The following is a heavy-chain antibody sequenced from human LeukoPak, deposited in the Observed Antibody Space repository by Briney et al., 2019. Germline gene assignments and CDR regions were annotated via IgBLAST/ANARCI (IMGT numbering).Heavy chain of an antibody. CDR3: ARIGGDRHPIEY. D-gene: IGHD2-21*02. J-gene: IGHJ4*02. CDR2: IRYDGTNK. Sequence: GGSLRLSCAASGFTFSSYGMHWVRQAPGKGLEWVAVIRYDGTNKYYADSVKGRFTISRDNSKNTLYLQMNSLRAEDTAVYYCARIGGDRHPIEYWGQGTLVTVSS. CDR1: GFTFSSYG. V-gene: IGHV3-33*01.